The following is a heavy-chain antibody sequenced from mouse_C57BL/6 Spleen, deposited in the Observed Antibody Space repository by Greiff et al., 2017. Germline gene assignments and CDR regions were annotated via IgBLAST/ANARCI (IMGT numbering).Heavy chain of an antibody. CDR2: INPGDGDT. J-gene: IGHJ4*01. CDR1: GYAFSDSW. D-gene: IGHD2-13*01. V-gene: IGHV1-82*01. Sequence: QVQLQQSGPELVKPGASVKISCKASGYAFSDSWMNWVKQRPGKGLEWIGRINPGDGDTNYNEKFKGKATFTVDKSSSTAYMQLRSLTSEDSAVYFCARENGDNGCAMDYWGQGTSVTVSS. CDR3: ARENGDNGCAMDY.